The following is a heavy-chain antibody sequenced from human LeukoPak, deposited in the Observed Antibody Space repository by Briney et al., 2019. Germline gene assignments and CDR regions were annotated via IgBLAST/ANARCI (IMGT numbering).Heavy chain of an antibody. CDR2: IIPIFGTA. V-gene: IGHV1-69*13. CDR3: VSGPAESYYYYGMDV. J-gene: IGHJ6*04. CDR1: GGTFSSYA. Sequence: ASVKVSCKASGGTFSSYAIGWVRQAPGQGLEWMGGIIPIFGTANYAQKFQGRVTITADESTSTAYMELSSLRSEDTAVYYCVSGPAESYYYYGMDVWGKGTTVTVSS.